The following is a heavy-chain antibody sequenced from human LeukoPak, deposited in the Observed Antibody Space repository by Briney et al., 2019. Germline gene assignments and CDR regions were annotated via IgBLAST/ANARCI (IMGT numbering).Heavy chain of an antibody. V-gene: IGHV4-59*01. J-gene: IGHJ6*02. CDR2: IYYSGST. CDR1: GGSISSYY. D-gene: IGHD6-19*01. Sequence: SETLSLTCTVYGGSISSYYWSWIRQPPGKGLEWIGYIYYSGSTNYNPSLKSRVTISVDTSKNQFSLKLSSVTAADTAVYYCAREGHSSGYYYYGMDVWGQGTTVTVSS. CDR3: AREGHSSGYYYYGMDV.